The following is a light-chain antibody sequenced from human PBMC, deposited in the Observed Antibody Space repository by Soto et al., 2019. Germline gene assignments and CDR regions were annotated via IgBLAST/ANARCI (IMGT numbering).Light chain of an antibody. V-gene: IGLV1-44*01. CDR2: NND. CDR1: SSNIGINS. CDR3: ASWDDSLNGLV. J-gene: IGLJ1*01. Sequence: QSVLTQPPSASGTPGQRVTISCSGSSSNIGINSVNWYQQLPGTAPKLLMYNNDQRPSGVPDRVSGSKSGTSASLAISGLQSEDEADYYCASWDDSLNGLVFGTGTKLTVL.